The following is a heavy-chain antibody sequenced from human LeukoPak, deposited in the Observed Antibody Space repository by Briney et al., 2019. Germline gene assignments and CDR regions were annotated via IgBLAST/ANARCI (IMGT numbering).Heavy chain of an antibody. J-gene: IGHJ4*02. CDR3: ARDSGGYVPDY. CDR2: ISAYDGKT. CDR1: GYTFTSFG. Sequence: PGASVKVSCKASGYTFTSFGISWVRQAPGQGPEWMGWISAYDGKTNYAQKLQDRLNMTTDTSTSIAYMDLRSLRSDDTAVYYCARDSGGYVPDYWGQGTLVTVSS. D-gene: IGHD6-25*01. V-gene: IGHV1-18*01.